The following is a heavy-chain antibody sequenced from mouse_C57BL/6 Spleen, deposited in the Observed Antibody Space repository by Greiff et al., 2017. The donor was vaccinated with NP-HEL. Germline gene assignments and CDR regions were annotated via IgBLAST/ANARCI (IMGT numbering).Heavy chain of an antibody. V-gene: IGHV5-12*01. D-gene: IGHD2-10*01. Sequence: EVKVVESGGGLVQPGGSLKLSCAASGFTFSDYYMYWVRQTPEKRLEWVAYISNGGGSTYYPDTVKGRFTISRDNAKNTLYLQMSRLKSEDTAMYYCARRRNYAMDYWGQGTSVTVSS. J-gene: IGHJ4*01. CDR3: ARRRNYAMDY. CDR1: GFTFSDYY. CDR2: ISNGGGST.